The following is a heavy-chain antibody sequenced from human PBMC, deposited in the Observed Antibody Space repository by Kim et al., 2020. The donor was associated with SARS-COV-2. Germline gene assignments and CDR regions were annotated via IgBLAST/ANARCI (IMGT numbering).Heavy chain of an antibody. Sequence: SETLSLTCTVSGGSISSSSYYWGWIRQPPGKGLEWIGSIYYSGSTYYNPSLKSRVTISVDTSKNQFSLKLSSVTAADTAVYYCAGPYCSSTSCRRPSLRFDYYGMDVWGQGTTVTVSS. V-gene: IGHV4-39*01. D-gene: IGHD2-2*01. CDR3: AGPYCSSTSCRRPSLRFDYYGMDV. CDR2: IYYSGST. J-gene: IGHJ6*02. CDR1: GGSISSSSYY.